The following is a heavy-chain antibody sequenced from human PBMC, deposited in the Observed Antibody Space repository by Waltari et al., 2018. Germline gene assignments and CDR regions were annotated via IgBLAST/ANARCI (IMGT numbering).Heavy chain of an antibody. CDR3: ARGEMDSSGWNWFDP. Sequence: QVQLQQWGAGLLKPSETLSLTCAVYGGSFSGYYWSWIRQPPGKGLEWIGEINHSGSTNYNPSLRSQVTISVDTAKNQFSLKLSSVTAADTAVYYCARGEMDSSGWNWFDPWGQGTLVTVSS. D-gene: IGHD6-19*01. CDR1: GGSFSGYY. V-gene: IGHV4-34*01. J-gene: IGHJ5*02. CDR2: INHSGST.